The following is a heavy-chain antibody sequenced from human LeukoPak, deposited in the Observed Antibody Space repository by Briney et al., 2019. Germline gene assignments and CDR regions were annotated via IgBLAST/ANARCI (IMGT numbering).Heavy chain of an antibody. Sequence: GGSLRLSCAASGFTFSSYAMHWVRQAPGKGLEWVAVISYDGSNKYYADSVKGRFTISRDNAKNSLYLQMNSLRAEDTAVYYCARDAGLGRVRGRNWFDPWGQGTLVTVSS. D-gene: IGHD3-10*01. CDR3: ARDAGLGRVRGRNWFDP. CDR2: ISYDGSNK. V-gene: IGHV3-30-3*01. CDR1: GFTFSSYA. J-gene: IGHJ5*02.